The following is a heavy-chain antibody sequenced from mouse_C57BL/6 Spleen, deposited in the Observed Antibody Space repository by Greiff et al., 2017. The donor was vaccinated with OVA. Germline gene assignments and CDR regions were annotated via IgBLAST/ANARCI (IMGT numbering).Heavy chain of an antibody. J-gene: IGHJ1*03. Sequence: QVQLQQPGAELVRPGSSVKLSCKASGYTFTSYWMHWVQQRPIQGLEWIGNIDPSDSETHYNQKFKDKATLTVDKSSSTAYMQLSSLNSEDSAVYYCARGGSYGSSPGVWGTGTTVTVSS. D-gene: IGHD1-1*01. V-gene: IGHV1-52*01. CDR2: IDPSDSET. CDR1: GYTFTSYW. CDR3: ARGGSYGSSPGV.